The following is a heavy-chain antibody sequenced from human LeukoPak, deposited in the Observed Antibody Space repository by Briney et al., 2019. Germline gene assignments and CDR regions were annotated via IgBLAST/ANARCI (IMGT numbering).Heavy chain of an antibody. D-gene: IGHD3-22*01. CDR1: GFTFSSYA. CDR3: ARDKDGVITRYFDY. CDR2: ISYDGSNK. V-gene: IGHV3-30-3*01. J-gene: IGHJ4*02. Sequence: GRSLRLSCAASGFTFSSYAMHWDRQAPGKGLEWVAVISYDGSNKYYADSVKGRFTISRDNSKNTLYLQMNSLRAVDTAVYYCARDKDGVITRYFDYWGQGTLVTVSS.